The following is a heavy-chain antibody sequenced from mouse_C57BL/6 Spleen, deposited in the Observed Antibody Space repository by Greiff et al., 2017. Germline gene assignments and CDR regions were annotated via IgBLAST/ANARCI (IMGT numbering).Heavy chain of an antibody. J-gene: IGHJ4*01. D-gene: IGHD1-1*01. CDR3: ASPITTVPAMDY. CDR2: IWSGGST. Sequence: VQLQESGPGLVQPSQSLSITCTVSGFSLTSYGVHWVRQSPGKGLEWLGVIWSGGSTDYNAAFISRLSISKDNSKSQVFFKMNSLQADDTAIYYCASPITTVPAMDYWGQGTSVTVSS. V-gene: IGHV2-2*01. CDR1: GFSLTSYG.